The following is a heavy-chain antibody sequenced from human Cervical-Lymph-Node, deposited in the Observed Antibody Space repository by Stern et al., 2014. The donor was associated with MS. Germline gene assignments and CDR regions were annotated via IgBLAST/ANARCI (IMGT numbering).Heavy chain of an antibody. CDR3: ARDDYGTYYGLDV. Sequence: VQLVESGAEVKKPGASVRVSCRASGYIFTAYGMSWVRQAPGQGLEWMGWISPANGDKNYAQKLQGRVTMTTDTSTSTAYMELRSLRSDDTAIYYCARDDYGTYYGLDVWGLGTPVTVSS. CDR1: GYIFTAYG. D-gene: IGHD4-17*01. J-gene: IGHJ6*02. V-gene: IGHV1-18*04. CDR2: ISPANGDK.